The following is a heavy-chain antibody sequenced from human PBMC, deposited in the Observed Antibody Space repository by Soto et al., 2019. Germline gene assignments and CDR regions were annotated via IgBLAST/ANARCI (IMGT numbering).Heavy chain of an antibody. CDR3: AKDLYGAGWYNYFDP. J-gene: IGHJ5*02. Sequence: QVHLAESGGGVVQPGMSLRLSCAASGFTFSTTGMHWVRQAPGKGLEWVAMISHDGGVPHYTDSVKGRFTISRDTSKNTLYFQMNSLTPEDTAIYHCAKDLYGAGWYNYFDPRGHGTLVTVSS. D-gene: IGHD6-19*01. CDR1: GFTFSTTG. CDR2: ISHDGGVP. V-gene: IGHV3-30*18.